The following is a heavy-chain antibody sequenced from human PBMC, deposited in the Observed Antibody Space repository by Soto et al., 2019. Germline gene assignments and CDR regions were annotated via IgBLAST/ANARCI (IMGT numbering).Heavy chain of an antibody. CDR1: GYSISSGYY. D-gene: IGHD6-25*01. J-gene: IGHJ6*02. CDR3: AREVKQRLGYYYIGLDV. Sequence: SETLSLTCAVSGYSISSGYYWGWIRQPPGKGLEWLGSIFHSGTTYDNPSLRSRLTMSFDTSKSQFSLRLTSVTAADTAVYYCAREVKQRLGYYYIGLDVWGQGTTVTVSS. CDR2: IFHSGTT. V-gene: IGHV4-38-2*02.